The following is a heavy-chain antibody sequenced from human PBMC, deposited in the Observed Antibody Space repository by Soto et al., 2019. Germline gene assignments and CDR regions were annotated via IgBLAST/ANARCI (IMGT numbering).Heavy chain of an antibody. J-gene: IGHJ4*02. CDR3: AKSTSGALEWLLYDY. CDR2: ISDSGGSI. CDR1: GLTFSSYA. V-gene: IGHV3-23*01. D-gene: IGHD3-3*01. Sequence: GGSLRLSCAASGLTFSSYAMSWVRQAPGKGLEWVSGISDSGGSIQYADSVKGRFTISRDNSKNTLYLQMSSLRAEDTALYYCAKSTSGALEWLLYDYWGQGTRVTVSS.